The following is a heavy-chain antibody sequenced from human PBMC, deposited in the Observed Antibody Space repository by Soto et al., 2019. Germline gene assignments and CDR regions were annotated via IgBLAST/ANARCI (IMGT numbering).Heavy chain of an antibody. D-gene: IGHD6-25*01. CDR1: GGTFSRYA. Sequence: QVQLVQSGAEVKKPGSSVKVSCKASGGTFSRYAISWVRQAPGQGLEWMGGIIPIFGTANYAQKFQGRVTITADESTSTAYMELSSLRSEDTAVYYCARQGAALRDYYYGMDGWGQGTTVTVSS. J-gene: IGHJ6*02. CDR3: ARQGAALRDYYYGMDG. V-gene: IGHV1-69*12. CDR2: IIPIFGTA.